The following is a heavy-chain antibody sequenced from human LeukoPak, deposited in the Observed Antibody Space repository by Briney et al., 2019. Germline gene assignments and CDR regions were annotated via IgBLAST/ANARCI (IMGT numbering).Heavy chain of an antibody. CDR3: VREDFVVIPAAMRGDY. D-gene: IGHD2-2*01. CDR2: INPDRGGT. Sequence: ASVKVSCKASGYTFTGFYIHWVRQAPGQGLEWMGWINPDRGGTNYAQKFQGRVTLTRDTSINTAYMELSGLTSDGTAVYYCVREDFVVIPAAMRGDYWGQGTLVIVSS. V-gene: IGHV1-2*02. CDR1: GYTFTGFY. J-gene: IGHJ4*02.